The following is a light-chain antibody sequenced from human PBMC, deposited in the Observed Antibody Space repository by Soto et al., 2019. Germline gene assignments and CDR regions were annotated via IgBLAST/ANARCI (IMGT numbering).Light chain of an antibody. Sequence: EIVLTQSPATLSLSPGERATLSCRASQSFSSYLAWYQQKPGQAPRLLIYDASNRATGIPARFSGSGSGTDLPVIISSLEPEDFAVYYCQQRSNSPLTFGGGTKVEIK. J-gene: IGKJ4*01. CDR3: QQRSNSPLT. CDR1: QSFSSY. V-gene: IGKV3-11*01. CDR2: DAS.